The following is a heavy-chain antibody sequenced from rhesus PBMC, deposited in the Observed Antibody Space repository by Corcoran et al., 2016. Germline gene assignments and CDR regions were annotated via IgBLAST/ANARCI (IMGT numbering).Heavy chain of an antibody. Sequence: QVQLQESGPGLVKPAETLSLTCAVSGGSISGYYWSWIPQPPGKGLEWIGRIYGSGGSTDYNPSLKSRVTISTDTSKNQFSLKLSSVTAADTAVYYCVRPGGRDYWGQGVLVTVSS. J-gene: IGHJ4*01. CDR1: GGSISGYY. D-gene: IGHD5-42*01. CDR3: VRPGGRDY. CDR2: IYGSGGST. V-gene: IGHV4-160*01.